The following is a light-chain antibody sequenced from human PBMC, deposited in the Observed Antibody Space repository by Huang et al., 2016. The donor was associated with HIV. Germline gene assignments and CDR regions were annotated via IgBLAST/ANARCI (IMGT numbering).Light chain of an antibody. V-gene: IGKV3-15*01. CDR3: QQYNSWPPLFT. Sequence: EVLLTQSPATLSVSPGERATLSCRASQSVSTNLDWYQHKPGQAPSLLIYGASTRATGVPARFSGSVSGTEFTLTISSLQSEDSAVYYCQQYNSWPPLFTFGPGTKVDIK. J-gene: IGKJ3*01. CDR1: QSVSTN. CDR2: GAS.